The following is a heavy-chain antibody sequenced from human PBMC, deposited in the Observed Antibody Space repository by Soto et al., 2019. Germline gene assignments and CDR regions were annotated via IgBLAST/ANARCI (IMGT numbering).Heavy chain of an antibody. J-gene: IGHJ4*02. CDR3: ARGGALSTSWYWGDGLDS. V-gene: IGHV1-69*06. CDR1: GNSFSSHA. D-gene: IGHD6-13*01. Sequence: ASVRVSCKSSGNSFSSHAITWVRQAPGQGLEWMGGIIPVFDTPTYARRFQDRVTITADKSTNTSYMELRSLRSEDTAVYYCARGGALSTSWYWGDGLDSWGQGTQVTVSS. CDR2: IIPVFDTP.